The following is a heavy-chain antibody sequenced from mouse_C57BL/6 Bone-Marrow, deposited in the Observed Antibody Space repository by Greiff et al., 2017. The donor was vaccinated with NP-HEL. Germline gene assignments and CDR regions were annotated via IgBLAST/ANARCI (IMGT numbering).Heavy chain of an antibody. CDR1: GFTFSSYG. V-gene: IGHV5-6*02. CDR2: ISSGGSYT. J-gene: IGHJ2*01. Sequence: DVKLQESGGDLVKPGGSLKLSCAASGFTFSSYGMSWVRQTPDKRLEWVATISSGGSYTYYPDSVKGRFTISRDNAKNTLYLQMSSLKSEDTAMYYCARRSPFDYWGQGTTLTVSS. CDR3: ARRSPFDY.